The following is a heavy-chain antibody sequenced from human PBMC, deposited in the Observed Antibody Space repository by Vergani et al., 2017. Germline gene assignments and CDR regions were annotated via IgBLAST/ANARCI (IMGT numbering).Heavy chain of an antibody. J-gene: IGHJ6*02. CDR1: GGTFSSYT. Sequence: QVQLVQSGAEVKKPGSSVKVSCKASGGTFSSYTISWVRQAPGQGLEWMGRIIPIIGIANYAQKFQGRVTITADKSTSTAYMELSSLRSEDTAVYYWARATTVTTYSPGYGMDVWGQGTTVTVSS. CDR3: ARATTVTTYSPGYGMDV. V-gene: IGHV1-69*02. D-gene: IGHD4-17*01. CDR2: IIPIIGIA.